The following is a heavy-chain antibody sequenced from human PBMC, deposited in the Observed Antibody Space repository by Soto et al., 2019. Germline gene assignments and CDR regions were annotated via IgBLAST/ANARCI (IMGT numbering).Heavy chain of an antibody. J-gene: IGHJ4*02. CDR1: GFTFSSYA. D-gene: IGHD3-9*01. CDR2: ISGSGGST. CDR3: AKSSRDGPTPNGYFDWLFDY. Sequence: GGSLRLSCAASGFTFSSYAMSWVRQAPGKGLEWVSAISGSGGSTYYADSVKGRFTISRDNSKNTLYLQMNSLRAEDTAVYYCAKSSRDGPTPNGYFDWLFDYWGQGTLVTVSS. V-gene: IGHV3-23*01.